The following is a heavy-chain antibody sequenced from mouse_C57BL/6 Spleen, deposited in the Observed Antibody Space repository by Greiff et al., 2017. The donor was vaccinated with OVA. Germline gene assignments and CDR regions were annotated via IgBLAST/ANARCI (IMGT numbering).Heavy chain of an antibody. J-gene: IGHJ4*01. CDR1: GFPITSGYY. D-gene: IGHD1-1*01. CDR3: AGATDYYGSSPYAMDY. Sequence: VKLVESGPGLVKPSQSLFLTCSITGFPITSGYYWIWIRQSPGKPLEWMGYITHSGETFYNPSLQSPISITRETSKNQFFLQLNSVTTEDTAMYYCAGATDYYGSSPYAMDYWGQGTSVTVSS. CDR2: ITHSGET. V-gene: IGHV12-3*01.